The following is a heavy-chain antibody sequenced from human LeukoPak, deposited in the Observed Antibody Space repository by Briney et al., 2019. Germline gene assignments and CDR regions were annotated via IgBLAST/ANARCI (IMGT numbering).Heavy chain of an antibody. CDR2: IKQDGSEK. J-gene: IGHJ4*02. V-gene: IGHV3-7*01. CDR3: ARVSMGATTDY. D-gene: IGHD1-26*01. CDR1: GFTFSSYW. Sequence: GGSLRLSCAASGFTFSSYWMSWVRQAPGKGLEWAANIKQDGSEKYYVDSVKGRFTISRDNAKNSLYLQMNSLRAEDTAVYYCARVSMGATTDYWGQGTLVTVSS.